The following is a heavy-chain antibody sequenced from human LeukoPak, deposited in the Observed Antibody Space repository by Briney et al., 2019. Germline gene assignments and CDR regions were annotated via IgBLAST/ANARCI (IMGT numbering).Heavy chain of an antibody. V-gene: IGHV5-51*01. J-gene: IGHJ5*02. D-gene: IGHD3-10*01. CDR1: GSRFTSYW. Sequence: GESLKISCKGSGSRFTSYWIGWVRQMPGKGLEWMGIIYPGDSDTRYSPSFQGQVTISADKSIGTAYLQWSSLKASDTAMYYCARCGSGSYGLSENWFDPWGQGTLVTVSS. CDR3: ARCGSGSYGLSENWFDP. CDR2: IYPGDSDT.